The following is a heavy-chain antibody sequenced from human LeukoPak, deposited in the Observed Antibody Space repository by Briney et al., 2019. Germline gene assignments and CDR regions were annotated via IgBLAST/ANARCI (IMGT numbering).Heavy chain of an antibody. Sequence: PGGSLRLSCAASGFTFSSYSMNWVRQAPGKGLEWVSSISSSSSYIYYADSVKGRFTISRDNSKNTLYLQMNSLRAEDTAVYYCAKDEYYYDSSGHRQNAFDIWGQGTMVTVSS. J-gene: IGHJ3*02. CDR3: AKDEYYYDSSGHRQNAFDI. CDR1: GFTFSSYS. D-gene: IGHD3-22*01. CDR2: ISSSSSYI. V-gene: IGHV3-21*04.